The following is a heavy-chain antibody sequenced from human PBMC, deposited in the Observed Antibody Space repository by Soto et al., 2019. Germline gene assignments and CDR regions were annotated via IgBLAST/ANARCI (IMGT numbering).Heavy chain of an antibody. CDR3: ACRDGSFFDP. CDR2: LDQGGGEK. CDR1: EFSFSDYW. J-gene: IGHJ5*02. D-gene: IGHD2-15*01. Sequence: GSLRLSCAASEFSFSDYWMAWVRQAPGKGLEWVANLDQGGGEKHYVDSVKGRFTISRDNSKNTLYLQMNSLRAEDTAVYYCACRDGSFFDPWGQGTLVTVSS. V-gene: IGHV3-7*02.